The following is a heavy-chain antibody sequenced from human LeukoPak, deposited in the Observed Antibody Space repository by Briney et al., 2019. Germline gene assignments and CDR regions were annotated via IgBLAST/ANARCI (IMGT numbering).Heavy chain of an antibody. CDR2: INWNGGST. D-gene: IGHD2-15*01. Sequence: GGSLRLSCAASGFTFDDYGMSWVRQAPGKGLEWVSGINWNGGSTGYADSVKGRFTISRDNAKNSLYLQMNSLRAEDTALYYCARDGADGLRSVLGDYWGQGTLVTVSS. V-gene: IGHV3-20*04. J-gene: IGHJ4*02. CDR3: ARDGADGLRSVLGDY. CDR1: GFTFDDYG.